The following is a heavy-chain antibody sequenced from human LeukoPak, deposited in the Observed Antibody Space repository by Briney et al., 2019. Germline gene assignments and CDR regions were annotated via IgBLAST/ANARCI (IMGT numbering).Heavy chain of an antibody. D-gene: IGHD2-2*01. Sequence: GESLKISCKGSGYSFSSSWIGWVRQMPGKGLEWMGIIYPGDSDTRYSPSFQGQVTISADKSINTAYLQWSSLKASDTATYYCARHRPGYCNSTSCYYSYYFDYWGQGTLVAVSS. CDR3: ARHRPGYCNSTSCYYSYYFDY. J-gene: IGHJ4*02. V-gene: IGHV5-51*01. CDR1: GYSFSSSW. CDR2: IYPGDSDT.